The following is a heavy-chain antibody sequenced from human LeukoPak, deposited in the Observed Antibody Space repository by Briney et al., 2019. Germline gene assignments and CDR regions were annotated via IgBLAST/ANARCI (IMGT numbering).Heavy chain of an antibody. D-gene: IGHD6-13*01. CDR3: ARSGAETWEQLVGPSPFDY. J-gene: IGHJ4*02. Sequence: SETLSLTCAVSGGSINSNNWWSWVRQPPGKGLEWIGEIYHSGSTNYNPSLKSRVTISVDKSKKQFSLKLSSVTAADTAVYYCARSGAETWEQLVGPSPFDYWGRGTLVTVSS. V-gene: IGHV4-4*02. CDR1: GGSINSNNW. CDR2: IYHSGST.